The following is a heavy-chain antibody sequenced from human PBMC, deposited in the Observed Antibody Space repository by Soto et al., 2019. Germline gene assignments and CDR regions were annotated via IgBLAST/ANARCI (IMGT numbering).Heavy chain of an antibody. J-gene: IGHJ4*02. CDR2: MNPNSGNT. D-gene: IGHD5-12*01. V-gene: IGHV1-8*01. CDR3: ARADRVATIGHSRQQLTY. Sequence: ASVKVSCKASGYTFTSYDINWVRQATGQGLEWMGWMNPNSGNTGYAQKFQGRVTMTRNTSISTAYMELSSLRSEDTAVYYCARADRVATIGHSRQQLTYWGQGTLVTVSS. CDR1: GYTFTSYD.